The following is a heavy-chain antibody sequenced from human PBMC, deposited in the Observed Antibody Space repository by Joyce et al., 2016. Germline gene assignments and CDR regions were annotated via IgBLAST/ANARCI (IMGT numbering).Heavy chain of an antibody. V-gene: IGHV3-7*01. Sequence: EVQLVESGGGLVQPGGSLRLSCIASGFVSSTFWMSWVRQARGMGLQGLANIKEDGSEKYYVDSVKGRFTVSRDNTKNSLYLQINNLGAEDTAVYYCATVRTDHIVSGTYSHYYYYGMDIWGHGTTVTVSS. CDR1: GFVSSTFW. CDR2: IKEDGSEK. J-gene: IGHJ6*02. D-gene: IGHD3-10*01. CDR3: ATVRTDHIVSGTYSHYYYYGMDI.